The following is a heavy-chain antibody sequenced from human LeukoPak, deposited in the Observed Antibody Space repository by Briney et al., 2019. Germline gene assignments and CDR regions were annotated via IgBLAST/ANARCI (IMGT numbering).Heavy chain of an antibody. CDR3: AREGREFDSTGSRYYYYYMDV. V-gene: IGHV4-4*07. CDR2: FYTSESS. Sequence: PSETLSLTCTVSGGSISSYYWSWIRQPAGRGLEWIGRFYTSESSNSNPSLKSRVTMSVDTSKSQFSLKLSSVTAADTAVYYCAREGREFDSTGSRYYYYYMDVWGKGTTVTVS. D-gene: IGHD1-14*01. J-gene: IGHJ6*03. CDR1: GGSISSYY.